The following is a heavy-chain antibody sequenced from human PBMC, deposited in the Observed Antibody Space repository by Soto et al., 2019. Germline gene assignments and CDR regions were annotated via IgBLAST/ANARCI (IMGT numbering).Heavy chain of an antibody. D-gene: IGHD2-2*03. V-gene: IGHV1-69*13. CDR2: IIPIFGTT. CDR1: GGTFSSHA. CDR3: GSVGYCSSTNCLFYYYHYGMDV. J-gene: IGHJ6*02. Sequence: SVKVSCKASGGTFSSHAISWVRQAPGRGLEWMGGIIPIFGTTNYAQNFRARVTITADESTSTAYMELSSLTSEETAVYYCGSVGYCSSTNCLFYYYHYGMDVWGQGTTVTVSS.